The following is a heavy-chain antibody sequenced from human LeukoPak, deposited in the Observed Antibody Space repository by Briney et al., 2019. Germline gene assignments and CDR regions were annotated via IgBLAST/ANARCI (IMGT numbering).Heavy chain of an antibody. Sequence: ASVKVSCRGCGYTFTNFYINWVGEAPGKGLEWMGWMNPNSGNTDYAQKFQGRVTMTRNTSISTAYMDLSSLRSEDTAVYYCARAGGITGATGNWFDPWGQGTLITVSS. CDR1: GYTFTNFY. J-gene: IGHJ5*02. V-gene: IGHV1-8*01. D-gene: IGHD1-20*01. CDR3: ARAGGITGATGNWFDP. CDR2: MNPNSGNT.